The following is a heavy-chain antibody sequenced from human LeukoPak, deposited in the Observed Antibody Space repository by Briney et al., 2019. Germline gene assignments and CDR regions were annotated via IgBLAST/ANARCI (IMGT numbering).Heavy chain of an antibody. D-gene: IGHD3-22*01. J-gene: IGHJ4*02. CDR3: ARSGTYYYDSSGYYVGY. V-gene: IGHV4-59*01. CDR2: IYYSGST. CDR1: GGSISSYY. Sequence: PSETLSLTCTVSGGSISSYYWSWIRQPPGKGLEWIGYIYYSGSTNYNPSLKSRVTISVGTSKNQFSLKLSSVTAADTAVYYCARSGTYYYDSSGYYVGYWGQGTLVTVSS.